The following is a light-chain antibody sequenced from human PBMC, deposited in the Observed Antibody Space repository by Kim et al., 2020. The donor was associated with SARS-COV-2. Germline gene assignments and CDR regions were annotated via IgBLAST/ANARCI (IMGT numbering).Light chain of an antibody. J-gene: IGKJ4*01. V-gene: IGKV1-6*01. Sequence: GSAGERGIITCRASQGIRNDLGWYKQKPGKAPRLLFYAASTLQSGVPSRFGGSGYGIDFTLTISSLQPEDFATYYCLQDYNFPLTFGGGTKVDIK. CDR1: QGIRND. CDR3: LQDYNFPLT. CDR2: AAS.